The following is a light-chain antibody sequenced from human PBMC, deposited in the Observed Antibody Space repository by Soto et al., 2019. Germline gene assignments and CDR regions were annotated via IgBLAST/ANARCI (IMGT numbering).Light chain of an antibody. CDR1: QDLTNY. J-gene: IGKJ2*01. Sequence: DIQMTQSPPSLAASVGDTVTITCQASQDLTNYLNWYQQKPGEAPKLLIYDTTTLEEGVPSRFSGRGSGTHFTFIIYGLQPEDAAIYSCQQYVNLPYTFDQGTKLEIK. V-gene: IGKV1-33*01. CDR3: QQYVNLPYT. CDR2: DTT.